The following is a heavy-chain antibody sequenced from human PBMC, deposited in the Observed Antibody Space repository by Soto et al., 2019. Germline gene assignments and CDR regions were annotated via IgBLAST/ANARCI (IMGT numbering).Heavy chain of an antibody. J-gene: IGHJ4*02. Sequence: ASVKVSCKASGYTFTSYAMHWVRQAPGQRLEWMGWINAGNGNTKYSQKFQGRVTITRDTSASTAYMELSSLRSQDTAVYYCASVRIEYSSSSAFDYWGQGTLVTVAA. V-gene: IGHV1-3*01. CDR2: INAGNGNT. D-gene: IGHD6-6*01. CDR3: ASVRIEYSSSSAFDY. CDR1: GYTFTSYA.